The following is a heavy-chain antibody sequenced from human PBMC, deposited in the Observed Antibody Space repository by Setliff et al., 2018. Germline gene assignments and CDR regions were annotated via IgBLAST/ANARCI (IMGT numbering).Heavy chain of an antibody. CDR2: IYYTGST. V-gene: IGHV4-59*08. CDR1: GDSISSHF. D-gene: IGHD6-19*01. CDR3: ARARYSSGWYGGGGAFYYMDA. J-gene: IGHJ6*03. Sequence: SETLSLTCTVSGDSISSHFWTWIRQPPGKGLEWVGHIYYTGSTSYNASVKSRVTVSLDTSKNQFSLKLTSVIAADTAVYYCARARYSSGWYGGGGAFYYMDAWGKGTTVTVSS.